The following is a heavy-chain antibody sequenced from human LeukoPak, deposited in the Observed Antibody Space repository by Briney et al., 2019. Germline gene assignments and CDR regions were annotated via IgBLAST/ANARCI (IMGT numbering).Heavy chain of an antibody. CDR3: ARDSRGFSVDP. CDR2: INPNSGVT. J-gene: IGHJ5*02. CDR1: GYTFTAYY. D-gene: IGHD2-15*01. Sequence: ASVKVSCKASGYTFTAYYMHWVQQAPGQGLEWMGWINPNSGVTNYAQKFQGRVTMTRYTSISTGYMELSRLRSNDTAVYYCARDSRGFSVDPWGQGTLVTVSS. V-gene: IGHV1-2*02.